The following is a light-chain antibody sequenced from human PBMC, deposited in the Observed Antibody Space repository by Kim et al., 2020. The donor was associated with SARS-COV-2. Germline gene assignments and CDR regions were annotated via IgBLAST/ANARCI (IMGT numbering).Light chain of an antibody. Sequence: DIVMTQSPDSLAVSLGERATINCKSSQSVLYSSNNKNYLAWYQQKPGQPPKLLIYWASTRESGVPDRFSGSGSGTDFTLTISSLQAEDVAVYYCQQYYRTPLTFGGGTKVDIK. CDR3: QQYYRTPLT. V-gene: IGKV4-1*01. J-gene: IGKJ4*01. CDR1: QSVLYSSNNKNY. CDR2: WAS.